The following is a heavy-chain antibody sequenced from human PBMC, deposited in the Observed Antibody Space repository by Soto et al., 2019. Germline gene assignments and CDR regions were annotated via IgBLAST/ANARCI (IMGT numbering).Heavy chain of an antibody. CDR1: GITLSDNY. CDR2: ISNSDYTT. D-gene: IGHD2-8*01. V-gene: IGHV3-11*01. Sequence: QVHLVASGGGLVKPGGSLRLSCVASGITLSDNYMTWIRQAPGKGLEWLSYISNSDYTTYYADSVKGRFTISRDNAKNSLYLQLNGQRVEDTAVYYCASGKWSLDYWGQGILVTVSS. J-gene: IGHJ4*02. CDR3: ASGKWSLDY.